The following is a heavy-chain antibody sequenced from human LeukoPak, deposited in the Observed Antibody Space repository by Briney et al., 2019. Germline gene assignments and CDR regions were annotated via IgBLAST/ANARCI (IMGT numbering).Heavy chain of an antibody. CDR2: ISAYNGNT. CDR1: GYTFTSYG. V-gene: IGHV1-18*01. J-gene: IGHJ4*02. Sequence: ASVKVSCKASGYTFTSYGISWVRQAPGQGLEWMGWISAYNGNTNYAQKLRGRVTMTTDTSTSTAYMELRSLRSDDTAVYYCARAGVRGVIPMLDFDYWGQGTLVTVSS. D-gene: IGHD3-10*01. CDR3: ARAGVRGVIPMLDFDY.